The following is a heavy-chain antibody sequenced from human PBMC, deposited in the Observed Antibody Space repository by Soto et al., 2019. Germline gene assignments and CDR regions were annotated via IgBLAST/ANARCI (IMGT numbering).Heavy chain of an antibody. D-gene: IGHD7-27*01. V-gene: IGHV4-34*01. J-gene: IGHJ6*02. CDR2: INHSGST. CDR1: GGSFSGYY. CDR3: ARGLGNYYYYGMDV. Sequence: QVQLQQWGAGLLKPSETLSLTCAVYGGSFSGYYWSWIRQPPGKGLEWSGEINHSGSTNYNPSLKRRVTISGDTSKNQFSLKLSSVTAADTAVYYCARGLGNYYYYGMDVWGQGTTVTVSS.